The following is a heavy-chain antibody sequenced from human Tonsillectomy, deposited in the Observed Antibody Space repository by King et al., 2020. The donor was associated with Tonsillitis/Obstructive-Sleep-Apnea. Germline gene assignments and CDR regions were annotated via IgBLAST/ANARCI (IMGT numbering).Heavy chain of an antibody. Sequence: VQLVESGGGLVQPGGYLRLYCAASGFSFRSYWMHWVRQAPGKGLVWVSRINSDGSSTRYADSVKGRFTISRDNAKDTLYLQMNSLRAEDTAVYYCAREGSWAFDHWGQGTLVTVSS. CDR1: GFSFRSYW. J-gene: IGHJ4*02. CDR2: INSDGSST. CDR3: AREGSWAFDH. V-gene: IGHV3-74*01. D-gene: IGHD7-27*01.